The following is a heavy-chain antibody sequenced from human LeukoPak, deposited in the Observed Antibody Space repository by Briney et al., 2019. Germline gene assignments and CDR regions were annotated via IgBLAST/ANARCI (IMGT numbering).Heavy chain of an antibody. V-gene: IGHV4-61*02. CDR1: GGSISSGSYY. J-gene: IGHJ4*02. Sequence: TSETLSLTCTVSGGSISSGSYYWSWIRQPAGKGLEWIGRIYTSGSTNYNPSLKSRVTISVDTSKNQFSLKLSSVTAADTAVYYCARTYYYDSSGFDYWGQGTLVTVSS. CDR3: ARTYYYDSSGFDY. D-gene: IGHD3-22*01. CDR2: IYTSGST.